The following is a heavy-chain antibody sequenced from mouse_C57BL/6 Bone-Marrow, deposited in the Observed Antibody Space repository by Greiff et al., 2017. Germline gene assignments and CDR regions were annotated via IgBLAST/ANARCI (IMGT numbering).Heavy chain of an antibody. V-gene: IGHV5-2*01. Sequence: EVQVVESGGGLVQPGESLKLSCESTEYEFPSHDMSWVRKTPEQSLELVAAINSAGGSTYYPDTTERRFLISTDNSKRTLCLQMSRLVAEDTALYYCARQSGGLPYDFVYWGKGTTVTVSS. CDR2: INSAGGST. CDR3: ARQSGGLPYDFVY. D-gene: IGHD1-3*01. CDR1: EYEFPSHD. J-gene: IGHJ2*01.